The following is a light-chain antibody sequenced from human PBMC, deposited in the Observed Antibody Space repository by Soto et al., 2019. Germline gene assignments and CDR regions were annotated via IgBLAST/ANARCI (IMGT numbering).Light chain of an antibody. J-gene: IGLJ1*01. CDR2: EVS. CDR3: CSYAGSNYV. Sequence: QSALTQPASVSGSPGQSITISCTGTSSDVGSYNLVSWYQQHTGKAPKLMIYEVSKRPSGVSNRFSGSKSGKTASLTISGLQAEDEADYYCCSYAGSNYVFGTGTKVTVL. V-gene: IGLV2-23*02. CDR1: SSDVGSYNL.